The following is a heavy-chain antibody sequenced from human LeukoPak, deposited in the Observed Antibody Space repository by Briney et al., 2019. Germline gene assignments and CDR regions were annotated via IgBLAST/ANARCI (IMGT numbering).Heavy chain of an antibody. CDR1: GGTFSSYA. D-gene: IGHD3-10*01. Sequence: SVKVSSKASGGTFSSYAISWVREAPGQGLEWMGGIIPIFGTANYAQKFQGRVTITADESTSTAYMELSSLRSEDTAVYYCARAGSRSNNWFDPWGQGTLVTVTS. CDR3: ARAGSRSNNWFDP. V-gene: IGHV1-69*13. J-gene: IGHJ5*02. CDR2: IIPIFGTA.